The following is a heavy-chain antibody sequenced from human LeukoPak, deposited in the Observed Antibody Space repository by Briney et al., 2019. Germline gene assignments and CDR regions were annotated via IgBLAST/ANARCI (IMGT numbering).Heavy chain of an antibody. D-gene: IGHD5-24*01. Sequence: GGSLRLSCAASGFTFSSYSMNWVRQAPGKGLEWVSSISSSSSYIYYADSVKGRFTISRDNAKNSLYLQMNSLRAEDTAVYYCARDASHSPLTEGEMADYWGQGTLVTVSS. V-gene: IGHV3-21*01. CDR2: ISSSSSYI. CDR1: GFTFSSYS. CDR3: ARDASHSPLTEGEMADY. J-gene: IGHJ4*02.